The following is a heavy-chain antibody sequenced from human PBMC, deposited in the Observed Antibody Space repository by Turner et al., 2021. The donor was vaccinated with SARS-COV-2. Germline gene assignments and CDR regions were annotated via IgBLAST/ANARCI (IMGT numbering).Heavy chain of an antibody. CDR2: ISYDGSNK. CDR1: GFPFISYG. D-gene: IGHD2-15*01. V-gene: IGHV3-30*18. J-gene: IGHJ4*02. Sequence: QVQLVESGGGVVQPGRSLRLSCAASGFPFISYGMHWVRQAPGKGLEWVAVISYDGSNKYYADSVKGRFTISRDNSKNTLYLQMNSLRAEDTAVYYCAKGGGPYCSGGSCYPGSFDYWGQGTLVTVSS. CDR3: AKGGGPYCSGGSCYPGSFDY.